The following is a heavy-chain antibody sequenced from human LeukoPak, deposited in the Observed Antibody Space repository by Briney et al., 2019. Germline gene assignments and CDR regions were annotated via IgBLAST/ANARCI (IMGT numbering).Heavy chain of an antibody. V-gene: IGHV3-74*01. CDR1: GFTFRGYG. D-gene: IGHD1-1*01. CDR2: INSEGSST. J-gene: IGHJ4*02. Sequence: GGSLRLSCAASGFTFRGYGMHWVRPAPGKGLGWVSRINSEGSSTTDAACVKGRLPISRDNAKNTLYLEMNSLRAEYTAVYYCARDGEGWNDSSFACWGQGTLVTVSS. CDR3: ARDGEGWNDSSFAC.